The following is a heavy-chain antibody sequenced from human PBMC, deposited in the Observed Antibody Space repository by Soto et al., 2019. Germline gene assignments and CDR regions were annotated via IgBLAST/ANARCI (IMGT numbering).Heavy chain of an antibody. CDR3: ARGYYDSHYYYYGMDV. CDR1: GGTFSSYA. CDR2: IIPIFGTA. V-gene: IGHV1-69*13. D-gene: IGHD3-22*01. Sequence: WASVKVSCKASGGTFSSYAISWVRQAPGQGLEWMGGIIPIFGTANYAQKFQGRVTITADESTSTAYMELSSLRSEDTAVYYCARGYYDSHYYYYGMDVWGQGTTVTVSS. J-gene: IGHJ6*02.